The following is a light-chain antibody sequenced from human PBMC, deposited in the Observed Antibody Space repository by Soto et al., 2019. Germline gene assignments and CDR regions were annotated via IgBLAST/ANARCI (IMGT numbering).Light chain of an antibody. V-gene: IGKV3-11*01. J-gene: IGKJ4*01. CDR2: DAS. Sequence: EIVLTQSPATLSLSPGERATLSCRASQSVSKYLAWYQQKPGQAPRLLIHDASNRATGIPARFRGSESGTDFTLTISSLEPEDFGVYYCQQRSNWPQITFGGGTKVEIK. CDR3: QQRSNWPQIT. CDR1: QSVSKY.